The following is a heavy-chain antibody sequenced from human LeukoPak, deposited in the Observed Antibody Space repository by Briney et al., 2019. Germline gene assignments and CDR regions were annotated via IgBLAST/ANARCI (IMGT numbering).Heavy chain of an antibody. CDR1: GFTFSNFA. CDR3: ARAHAFDI. Sequence: PGGSLRLSCAASGFTFSNFAMHWVRKAPGKGLEWVALVSSDGSNQYYADSVKGRFTVSRDNSANTLSLQMNSLRPEDTATYYCARAHAFDIWGQGTMVIVSS. V-gene: IGHV3-30*04. CDR2: VSSDGSNQ. J-gene: IGHJ3*02.